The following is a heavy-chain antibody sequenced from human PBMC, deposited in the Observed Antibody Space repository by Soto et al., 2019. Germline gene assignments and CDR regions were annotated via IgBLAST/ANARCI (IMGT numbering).Heavy chain of an antibody. Sequence: ASVKVSCKASGYSFTDYHIHWVRQAPGKGLEWLGRINPKSGGTSTAQKFQGWVTMTTDTSISTASMELTRLTADDTAIYYCARGDSTDCSNGVCSFFYNHDMDVWGQGTTVTVSS. CDR3: ARGDSTDCSNGVCSFFYNHDMDV. V-gene: IGHV1-2*04. D-gene: IGHD2-8*01. J-gene: IGHJ6*02. CDR1: GYSFTDYH. CDR2: INPKSGGT.